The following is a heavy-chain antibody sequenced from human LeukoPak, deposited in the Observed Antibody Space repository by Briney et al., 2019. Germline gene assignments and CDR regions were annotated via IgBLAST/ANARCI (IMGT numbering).Heavy chain of an antibody. CDR1: GFTFSSYA. V-gene: IGHV3-23*01. CDR2: ISGSGGST. J-gene: IGHJ4*02. Sequence: GGSLRLSCAASGFTFSSYAMSWVRQAPGKGLEWVSAISGSGGSTCYADSVKGRFTISRDNSKNTLYLQMNSLRAEDTAVYYCAKDLSPYDSSGYYFGYWGQGTLVTVSS. D-gene: IGHD3-22*01. CDR3: AKDLSPYDSSGYYFGY.